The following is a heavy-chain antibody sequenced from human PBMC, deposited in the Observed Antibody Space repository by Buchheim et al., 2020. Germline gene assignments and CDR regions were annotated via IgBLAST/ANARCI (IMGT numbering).Heavy chain of an antibody. Sequence: EVQLVESGGGLVQPGGSLRLSCAASGFTFSSHWMQWVRQGPGEGLVWVSRISGDGSGITYADSVRGRFTISRDNAKSTLYLQMNSLRAEDTAVHYCGRVTLGATGLDSWGQGT. D-gene: IGHD1-26*01. V-gene: IGHV3-74*01. CDR3: GRVTLGATGLDS. CDR2: ISGDGSGI. J-gene: IGHJ4*02. CDR1: GFTFSSHW.